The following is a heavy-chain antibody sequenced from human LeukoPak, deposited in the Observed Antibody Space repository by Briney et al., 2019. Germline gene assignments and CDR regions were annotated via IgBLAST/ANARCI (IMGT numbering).Heavy chain of an antibody. CDR2: INPNSGGT. CDR1: GYTFTGYY. V-gene: IGHV1-2*02. CDR3: ARCSWLRPNWFDP. J-gene: IGHJ5*02. D-gene: IGHD5-12*01. Sequence: GASVKVSCKASGYTFTGYYMHWVRQAPGRGLEWMGWINPNSGGTNYAQKFQGRVTMTRDTSISTAYMELSRLRSDDTAVYYCARCSWLRPNWFDPWGQGTLVTVSS.